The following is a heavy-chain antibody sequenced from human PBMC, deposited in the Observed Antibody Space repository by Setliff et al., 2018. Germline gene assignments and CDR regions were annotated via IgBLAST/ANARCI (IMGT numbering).Heavy chain of an antibody. Sequence: PGGSLRLSCAASGFTFSSYGMHWVRQAPGKGLEWVAVISYDGSNKYYADSVKGRFTISRDNSKNTLYLQMNSLRAEDTAVYYCAKDREVRGDWDYYYGMDVWGQGTTVTVSS. CDR1: GFTFSSYG. D-gene: IGHD3-10*01. J-gene: IGHJ6*02. V-gene: IGHV3-30*18. CDR3: AKDREVRGDWDYYYGMDV. CDR2: ISYDGSNK.